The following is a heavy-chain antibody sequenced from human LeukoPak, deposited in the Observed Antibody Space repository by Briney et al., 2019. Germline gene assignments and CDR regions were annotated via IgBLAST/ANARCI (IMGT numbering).Heavy chain of an antibody. CDR3: ARVFGSGSYSPYYYYYYMDV. D-gene: IGHD3-10*01. J-gene: IGHJ6*03. CDR2: SIPIFGTA. CDR1: GCTFSSYA. Sequence: SVKVSCKGSGCTFSSYAISWVRQAPGQGLEWMGGSIPIFGTANYAQKFQGRVTITADESTGTAYMDLSSLRSEATAVYYCARVFGSGSYSPYYYYYYMDVWGKGTTVTISS. V-gene: IGHV1-69*01.